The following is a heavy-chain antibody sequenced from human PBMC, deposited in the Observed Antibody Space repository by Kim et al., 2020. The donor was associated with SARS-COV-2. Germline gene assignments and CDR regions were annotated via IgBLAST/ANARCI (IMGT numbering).Heavy chain of an antibody. Sequence: ASVKVSCKASGYTFTGYYMHWVRQAPGQGLEWMGWINPNSGGTNYAQKFQGRVTMTRDTSISTAYMELSRLRSDDTAVYYCARYSSSSYLGYFDLWGRGTLVTVSS. V-gene: IGHV1-2*02. D-gene: IGHD6-13*01. J-gene: IGHJ2*01. CDR2: INPNSGGT. CDR3: ARYSSSSYLGYFDL. CDR1: GYTFTGYY.